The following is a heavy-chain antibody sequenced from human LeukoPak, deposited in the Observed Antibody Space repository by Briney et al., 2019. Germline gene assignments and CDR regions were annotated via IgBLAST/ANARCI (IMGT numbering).Heavy chain of an antibody. V-gene: IGHV1-46*01. Sequence: GASVKVSCKASGYTFTSYYMHWVRQAPGQGLEWMGIINPHGGSTSYAQKFQGRVTKTRDTSTSTVYMELSSLRSEDTAVYYCARASTPGYDSSGYFDYWGQGTLVPVSS. CDR1: GYTFTSYY. D-gene: IGHD3-22*01. CDR3: ARASTPGYDSSGYFDY. CDR2: INPHGGST. J-gene: IGHJ4*02.